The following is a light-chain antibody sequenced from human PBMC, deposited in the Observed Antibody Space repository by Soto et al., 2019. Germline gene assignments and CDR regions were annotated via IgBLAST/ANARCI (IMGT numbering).Light chain of an antibody. CDR2: AQS. CDR1: QHISDY. Sequence: DIQMTQSPSSLSASVGDRVTITCPASQHISDYINWYQQKPGKSPKLLIYAQSNLQSGVPSRFTGSRSGTAFTLTITSLQVEDFATYHCQQSYSAPQTFGQGTKVEIK. J-gene: IGKJ1*01. V-gene: IGKV1-39*01. CDR3: QQSYSAPQT.